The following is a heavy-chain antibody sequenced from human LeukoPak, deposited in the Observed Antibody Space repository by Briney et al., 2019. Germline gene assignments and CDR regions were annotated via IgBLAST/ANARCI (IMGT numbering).Heavy chain of an antibody. Sequence: SVKVSCKASGGTFSSYAISWVRQAPGQGLEWMGGIIPIFGTANYAQKFQGRVTITADESTSTAYMELSSLRSEDTAVYYCARLAPIAAAGRAGYWGQGTLVTVSS. CDR2: IIPIFGTA. CDR3: ARLAPIAAAGRAGY. V-gene: IGHV1-69*13. CDR1: GGTFSSYA. J-gene: IGHJ4*02. D-gene: IGHD6-13*01.